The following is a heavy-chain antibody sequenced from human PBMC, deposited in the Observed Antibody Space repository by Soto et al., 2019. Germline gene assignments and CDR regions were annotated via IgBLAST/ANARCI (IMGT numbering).Heavy chain of an antibody. D-gene: IGHD1-26*01. V-gene: IGHV3-23*01. CDR1: GFTFSSYA. J-gene: IGHJ4*02. CDR3: AKDRLLGASARGYFDY. Sequence: GGSLRLSCAASGFTFSSYAMSWVRQAPGKGLEWVSIISGSGGSTYYADSVKGRFTISRDNSKNTQYLQMNNVRAEDTAVYYCAKDRLLGASARGYFDYWGQGTLVTVSS. CDR2: ISGSGGST.